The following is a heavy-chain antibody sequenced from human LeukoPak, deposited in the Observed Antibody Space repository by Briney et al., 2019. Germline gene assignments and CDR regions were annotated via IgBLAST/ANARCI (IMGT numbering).Heavy chain of an antibody. V-gene: IGHV3-49*04. Sequence: PGRSLRLSCTAPGFTFNDYALSWVRQAPGKGLEWLGFIRGKAYGGTTEYAASVKGRFTISRDDSKIIAYLQMNSLKTEDTAVYFCTRSNSGYYLYFFEYWGQGTLVSVSS. CDR3: TRSNSGYYLYFFEY. D-gene: IGHD3-22*01. CDR2: IRGKAYGGTT. J-gene: IGHJ4*02. CDR1: GFTFNDYA.